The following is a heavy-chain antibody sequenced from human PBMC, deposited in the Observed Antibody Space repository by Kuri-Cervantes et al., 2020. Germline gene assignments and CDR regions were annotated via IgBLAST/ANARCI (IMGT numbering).Heavy chain of an antibody. CDR1: GFTFSGSA. Sequence: GESLKISCAASGFTFSGSAMHWVRQASGKGLEWVGRIRSKANSYATAYAASVKGRFTISRDDSKNTAYLQMNSLKTEDTAVYYCTTRITMIVGLRDYWGQGTQVTVSS. V-gene: IGHV3-73*01. D-gene: IGHD3-22*01. J-gene: IGHJ4*02. CDR3: TTRITMIVGLRDY. CDR2: IRSKANSYAT.